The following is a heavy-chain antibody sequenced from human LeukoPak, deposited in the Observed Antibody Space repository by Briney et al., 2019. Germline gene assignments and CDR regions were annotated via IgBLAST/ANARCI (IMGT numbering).Heavy chain of an antibody. CDR3: AKITIAVAGYYYYGMDV. J-gene: IGHJ6*02. CDR2: ISYDGSNK. V-gene: IGHV3-30-3*02. Sequence: GGSLRLSCAASGFTFSSYAMHWVRQAPGKGLEWVAVISYDGSNKYYADSVKGRFTISRDNSKNTLYLQMNSLRAEDTAVYYCAKITIAVAGYYYYGMDVWGQGTTVTVSS. CDR1: GFTFSSYA. D-gene: IGHD6-19*01.